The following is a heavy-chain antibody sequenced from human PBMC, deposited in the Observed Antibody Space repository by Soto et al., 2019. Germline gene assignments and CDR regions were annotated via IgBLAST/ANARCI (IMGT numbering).Heavy chain of an antibody. J-gene: IGHJ4*02. CDR1: GFTFSSYA. CDR2: ISGSGGST. CDR3: AKTPEYSSPPEYFDY. V-gene: IGHV3-23*01. Sequence: PGGSLRLSCAASGFTFSSYAMSWVRQAPGKGLEWVSAISGSGGSTYYADSVKGRFTISRDNSKNTPYLQMNSLRAEDTAVYYCAKTPEYSSPPEYFDYWGQGTLGTVSS. D-gene: IGHD6-6*01.